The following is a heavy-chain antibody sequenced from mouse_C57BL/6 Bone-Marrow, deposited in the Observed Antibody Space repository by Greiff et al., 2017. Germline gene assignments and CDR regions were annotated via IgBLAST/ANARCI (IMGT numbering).Heavy chain of an antibody. J-gene: IGHJ2*01. CDR3: ARGGIHYFDD. V-gene: IGHV1-53*01. Sequence: QVQVQQPGTELVKPGASVKLSCKASGYTFTSYWMHWVKQRPGQGLEWIGYINPSNGGTYYNETFKGKVTLSVDKSSSTAYMQLSSLTSEDSAVYYCARGGIHYFDDWGQGTTLTVSS. CDR2: INPSNGGT. CDR1: GYTFTSYW.